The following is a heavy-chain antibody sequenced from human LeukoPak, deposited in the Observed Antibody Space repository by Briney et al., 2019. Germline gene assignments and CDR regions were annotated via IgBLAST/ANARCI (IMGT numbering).Heavy chain of an antibody. Sequence: PSETLSLTCTLSGGSISIYYWSCLRQPPGRGREWIGYIYYSGSTNYNPSLKSRVTISVDTSKNQFSLKLSSVTAADTAVYYCARDKDRAMGDGAFDIWGEGRMVTVSS. CDR2: IYYSGST. CDR3: ARDKDRAMGDGAFDI. J-gene: IGHJ3*02. D-gene: IGHD5-18*01. V-gene: IGHV4-59*01. CDR1: GGSISIYY.